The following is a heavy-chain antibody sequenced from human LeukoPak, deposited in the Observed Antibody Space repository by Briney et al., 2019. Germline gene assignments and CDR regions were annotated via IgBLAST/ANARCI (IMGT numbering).Heavy chain of an antibody. CDR3: ASLKGIAAAGDLRYYYYYMDV. D-gene: IGHD6-13*01. J-gene: IGHJ6*03. CDR2: ISGGGGST. Sequence: GGTLRLSCAASGFTFSSYGMSWVRQAPGKGLEWVSAISGGGGSTYYADSVKGRFTISRDNSKNTLYLQMNSLRAEDTAVYYCASLKGIAAAGDLRYYYYYMDVWGKGTTVTISS. V-gene: IGHV3-23*01. CDR1: GFTFSSYG.